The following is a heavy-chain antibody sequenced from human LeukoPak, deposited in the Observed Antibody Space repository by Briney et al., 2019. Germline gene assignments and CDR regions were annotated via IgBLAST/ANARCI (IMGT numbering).Heavy chain of an antibody. V-gene: IGHV6-1*01. CDR1: GDSFSSNSAA. D-gene: IGHD6-6*01. Sequence: SQTLSLTCAISGDSFSSNSAAWNWIRQSPSRGLEWLGRTYYRSKWYNDYAVSVKSRIIINSDTSKNQFSLQLNSVTPEDTAVYYCARDPSTARDALDVWGQGTTVTVSS. CDR3: ARDPSTARDALDV. J-gene: IGHJ6*02. CDR2: TYYRSKWYN.